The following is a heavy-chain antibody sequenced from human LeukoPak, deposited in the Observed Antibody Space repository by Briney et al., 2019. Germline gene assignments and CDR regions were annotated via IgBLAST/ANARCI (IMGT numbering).Heavy chain of an antibody. V-gene: IGHV3-30*03. CDR1: GFTFSSYG. CDR2: ISYDGSNK. J-gene: IGHJ6*03. CDR3: ARDISPSYYDFWSGSLPYMDV. Sequence: GGSLRLSCAAPGFTFSSYGMHLVRQAPGKGLEWVAVISYDGSNKYYADSVKGRFTISRDNSKNALYLQMNSLRAEDTAVYYCARDISPSYYDFWSGSLPYMDVWGKGTTVTVSS. D-gene: IGHD3-3*01.